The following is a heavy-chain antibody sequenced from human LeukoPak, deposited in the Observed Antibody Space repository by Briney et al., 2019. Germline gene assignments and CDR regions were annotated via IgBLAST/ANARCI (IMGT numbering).Heavy chain of an antibody. CDR3: TVLGVVVPAAEGI. CDR1: GFTFGDYA. D-gene: IGHD2-2*01. CDR2: IRSKAYGGTT. J-gene: IGHJ3*02. V-gene: IGHV3-49*04. Sequence: GGSLRLSCTASGFTFGDYAMSWVRQAPGKRLEWVGFIRSKAYGGTTEYAASVKGRFTISRDDSKSIAYLQMNSLKTEDTAVYYCTVLGVVVPAAEGIWGQGTMVTVSS.